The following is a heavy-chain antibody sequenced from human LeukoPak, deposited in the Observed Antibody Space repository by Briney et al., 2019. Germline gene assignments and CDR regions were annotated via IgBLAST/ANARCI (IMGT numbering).Heavy chain of an antibody. CDR3: ARGRPTYDFWSGLSRYGMDV. D-gene: IGHD3-3*01. CDR1: GGSFSGYY. J-gene: IGHJ6*02. Sequence: SETLSLTCAVYGGSFSGYYWSWIRQPPEKGLEWIGEINHSGSTNYNPSLKSRVTISVDTSKNQFSLKLSSVTAADTAVYYCARGRPTYDFWSGLSRYGMDVWGQGTTVTVSS. CDR2: INHSGST. V-gene: IGHV4-34*01.